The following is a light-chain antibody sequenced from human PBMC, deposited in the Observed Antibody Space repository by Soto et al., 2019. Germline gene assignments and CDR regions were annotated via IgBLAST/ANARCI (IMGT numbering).Light chain of an antibody. Sequence: DIQMTQSPSSLSASIGDRITITCRASQSIDRYLNWYQQKPVKAPNLLIYATSTLETGVPSRFSGSGSGTDFTLTISSLQPADFATYYCQQSYEIPRTFGQGTKVEIE. CDR1: QSIDRY. J-gene: IGKJ1*01. CDR2: ATS. V-gene: IGKV1-39*01. CDR3: QQSYEIPRT.